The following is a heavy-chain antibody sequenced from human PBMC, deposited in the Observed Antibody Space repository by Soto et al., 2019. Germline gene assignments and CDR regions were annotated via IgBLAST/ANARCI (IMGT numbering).Heavy chain of an antibody. CDR1: GYTLSSHS. V-gene: IGHV3-53*04. D-gene: IGHD3-10*01. Sequence: SCAPSGYTLSSHSLTWFRQDSGKGLEWVSVLHSGGDTYYANSVKGRFTISRHDSTNTLFLQMNSLTAEDTAVYYCARDGPYYYGSRMDVWGQGTTVTVSS. CDR2: LHSGGDT. CDR3: ARDGPYYYGSRMDV. J-gene: IGHJ6*02.